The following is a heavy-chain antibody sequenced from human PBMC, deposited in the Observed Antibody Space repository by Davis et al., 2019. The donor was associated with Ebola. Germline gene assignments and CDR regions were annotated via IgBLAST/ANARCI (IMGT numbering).Heavy chain of an antibody. CDR2: INAGNGNT. D-gene: IGHD5-24*01. CDR3: ARAQGWLQFRTPIDY. CDR1: GYTFTSYA. Sequence: ASVKVSCKASGYTFTSYAMHWVRQAPGQRLEWMGWINAGNGNTKYSQKFQGRVTITRDTSASTAYMELSSLRSEDTAVYYCARAQGWLQFRTPIDYWGQGTLVTVSS. J-gene: IGHJ4*02. V-gene: IGHV1-3*01.